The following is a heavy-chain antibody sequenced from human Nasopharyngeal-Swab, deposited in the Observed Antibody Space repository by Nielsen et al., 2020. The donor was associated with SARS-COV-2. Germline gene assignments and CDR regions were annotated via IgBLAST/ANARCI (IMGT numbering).Heavy chain of an antibody. Sequence: GGSLRLSCAASGFTFSDDAMHWVRQAPGKGLEWVSAISGSGGSTYYADSVKGRFTISRDNSKNTLYLQMNSLRAEDTAVYYCAKEAYGGNSGESAFDIWGQGTMVTVSS. CDR2: ISGSGGST. D-gene: IGHD4-23*01. J-gene: IGHJ3*02. CDR3: AKEAYGGNSGESAFDI. CDR1: GFTFSDDA. V-gene: IGHV3-23*01.